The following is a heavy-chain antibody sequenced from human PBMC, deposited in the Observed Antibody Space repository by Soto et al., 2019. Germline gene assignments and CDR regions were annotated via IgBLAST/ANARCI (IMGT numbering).Heavy chain of an antibody. D-gene: IGHD2-8*01. V-gene: IGHV3-13*01. CDR1: GFTFSSYD. Sequence: GGSLRLSCAASGFTFSSYDMHWVRQATGKGLEWVSAIGTAGDTYYPGSVKGRFTISRENAKNSLYLQMNSLRAGDTAVYYCAREEVMVYAGRGRNPYYYYYMDVWGKGTTVTVSS. CDR2: IGTAGDT. CDR3: AREEVMVYAGRGRNPYYYYYMDV. J-gene: IGHJ6*03.